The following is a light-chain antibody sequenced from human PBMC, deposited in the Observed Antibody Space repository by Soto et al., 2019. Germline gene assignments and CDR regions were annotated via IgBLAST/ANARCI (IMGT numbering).Light chain of an antibody. V-gene: IGKV1-5*01. CDR2: DAS. CDR1: QSISSW. Sequence: DSQMTQSPSTLSASVGDRVTITCRASQSISSWLAWYQQKPGKAPKLLIYDASSLESGVPSRFSGSGSGTEFTLTISSLQPDDLATNYCQQYNSYSPWTFGQGTKVEIK. CDR3: QQYNSYSPWT. J-gene: IGKJ1*01.